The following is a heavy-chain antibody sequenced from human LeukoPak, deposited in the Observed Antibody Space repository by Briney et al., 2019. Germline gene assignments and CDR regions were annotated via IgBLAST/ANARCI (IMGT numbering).Heavy chain of an antibody. J-gene: IGHJ4*02. CDR3: ATGRIFDY. CDR2: ISTTGSTI. V-gene: IGHV3-48*03. CDR1: GFTFSSYE. Sequence: PGRSLRLSCAASGFTFSSYEMNWVRQAPGKGLEWVSYISTTGSTIYHADSVKGRFTISRDNGKNSLYLQMNSLRAEDTAVYYCATGRIFDYWGQGTLVTVSS.